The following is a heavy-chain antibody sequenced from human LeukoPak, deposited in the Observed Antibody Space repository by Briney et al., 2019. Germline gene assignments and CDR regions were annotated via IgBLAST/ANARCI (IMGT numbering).Heavy chain of an antibody. CDR3: ARETYYYDSSGHFPLPPDY. D-gene: IGHD3-22*01. J-gene: IGHJ4*02. Sequence: GGSLRLSCTASGFTFSDYYLSWIRQAPAKGLEWVSYISSSGSTIYYADSVKGRFTISRDNAKNSLYLQMNSLRAEDTAVYYCARETYYYDSSGHFPLPPDYWGQGTLVTVSS. CDR2: ISSSGSTI. V-gene: IGHV3-11*04. CDR1: GFTFSDYY.